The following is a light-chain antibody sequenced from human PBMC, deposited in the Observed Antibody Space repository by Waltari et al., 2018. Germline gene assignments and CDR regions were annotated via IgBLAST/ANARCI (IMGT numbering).Light chain of an antibody. V-gene: IGKV4-1*01. Sequence: DIVMTQSPDSLAVSLGERATINCKSSQSLLYSSNNKDYLAWYQQKPGQPPKLLIYWASTRESGVPDRFSGGGSGTDFTLTISSLQAEDVAVYYCQQYYNIPSTFGQGTKVEIK. CDR2: WAS. J-gene: IGKJ1*01. CDR1: QSLLYSSNNKDY. CDR3: QQYYNIPST.